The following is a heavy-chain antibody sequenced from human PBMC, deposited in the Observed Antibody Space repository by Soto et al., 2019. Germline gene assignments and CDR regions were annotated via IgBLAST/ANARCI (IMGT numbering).Heavy chain of an antibody. CDR3: ARVPVAPENWFDP. V-gene: IGHV4-31*03. CDR1: GGSISSGGYY. Sequence: QVQLQESGPGLVKPSQTLSLSCTVSGGSISSGGYYWSWIRQHPGKGLEWIGYIHHIGSTYYNPSPNRRVAISVGTSKAQCSLRLRSVTAADTAMYYCARVPVAPENWFDPWGQGTLVTVSA. D-gene: IGHD2-21*01. CDR2: IHHIGST. J-gene: IGHJ5*02.